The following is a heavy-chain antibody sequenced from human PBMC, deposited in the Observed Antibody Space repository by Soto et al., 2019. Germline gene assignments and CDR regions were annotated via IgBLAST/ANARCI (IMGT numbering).Heavy chain of an antibody. Sequence: QVQLVESGGGVVQPGRSLRLSCAASGFTFSNNGIHWVRQAPGKGLEWVAVISYDGNNKYYADSVKGRLTISRDNSKNTVDLQMNNLRAEDTAMYYCAKGGGGNYLTYYYYYGMDVWGQGTTVTVSS. D-gene: IGHD2-15*01. V-gene: IGHV3-30*18. CDR3: AKGGGGNYLTYYYYYGMDV. J-gene: IGHJ6*02. CDR1: GFTFSNNG. CDR2: ISYDGNNK.